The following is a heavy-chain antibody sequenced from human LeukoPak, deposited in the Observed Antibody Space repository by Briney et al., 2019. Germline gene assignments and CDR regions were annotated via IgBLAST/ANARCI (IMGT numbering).Heavy chain of an antibody. CDR2: INPNSGGA. Sequence: GASVTDSCKASGYTFTGYYMHWVRQAPGQGLEWMGWINPNSGGANYAQKFQGRVTMTRDTSISTAYMELSRLRSDDTAVYYCARDRTRTGYSSGWYHDYWGQGTLVTVSS. D-gene: IGHD6-19*01. V-gene: IGHV1-2*02. J-gene: IGHJ4*02. CDR1: GYTFTGYY. CDR3: ARDRTRTGYSSGWYHDY.